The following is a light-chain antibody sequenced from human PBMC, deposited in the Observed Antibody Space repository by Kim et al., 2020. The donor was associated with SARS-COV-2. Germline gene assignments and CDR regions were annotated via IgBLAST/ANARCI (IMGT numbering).Light chain of an antibody. Sequence: QSVLTQPPSVSGAPGQRGTISCTGSSSNIGAGYDVHWYQQRPGTAPKLLIYDNTNRPSGVPDRFSGSKSGTSASLAITGLQAEDEADYYCQSYDSSLSGYVFGTGTKVTVL. CDR3: QSYDSSLSGYV. J-gene: IGLJ1*01. CDR1: SSNIGAGYD. CDR2: DNT. V-gene: IGLV1-40*01.